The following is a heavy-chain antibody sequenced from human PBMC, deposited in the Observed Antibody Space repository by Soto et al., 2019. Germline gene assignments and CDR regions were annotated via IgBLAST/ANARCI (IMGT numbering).Heavy chain of an antibody. CDR2: IYYSGST. D-gene: IGHD3-10*01. V-gene: IGHV4-39*07. CDR1: GGSISSSSYY. J-gene: IGHJ6*02. CDR3: ARDNLLWFGELLYPNDRFHYYGMDV. Sequence: SETLSLTCTVSGGSISSSSYYWGWIRQPPGEGLEWIGSIYYSGSTNYNPSLKSRVTISVDTSKNQFSLKLSSVTAADTAVYYCARDNLLWFGELLYPNDRFHYYGMDVWGQGTTVTVSS.